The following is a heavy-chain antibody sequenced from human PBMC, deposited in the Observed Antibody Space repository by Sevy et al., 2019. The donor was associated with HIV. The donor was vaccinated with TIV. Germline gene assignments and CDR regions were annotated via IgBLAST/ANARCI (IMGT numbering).Heavy chain of an antibody. J-gene: IGHJ4*02. V-gene: IGHV4-38-2*01. CDR1: GYSISSGYY. Sequence: SETLSLTCAVSGYSISSGYYWGWIRQPPGKGLEWIGSIYHSGSTSYNPSPKSRVTISVDTSKNQFSLKLGSVTAADTAVYYCARQGSREWELPYYFDYWGQGTLVTVSS. D-gene: IGHD1-26*01. CDR2: IYHSGST. CDR3: ARQGSREWELPYYFDY.